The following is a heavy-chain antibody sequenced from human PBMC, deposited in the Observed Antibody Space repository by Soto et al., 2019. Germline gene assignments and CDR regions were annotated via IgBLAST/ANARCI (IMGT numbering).Heavy chain of an antibody. CDR2: ISATGGST. CDR1: GFTFSSYT. J-gene: IGHJ5*02. CDR3: AKGFIRDCGGDCTVDT. Sequence: GGSLRLSCAASGFTFSSYTMSWVRQAPGKGLEWVSGISATGGSTYYADSVKGRFTFSRDNSKNTLYLQMNSLRAEDTAVYYCAKGFIRDCGGDCTVDTWGQGTLVTVSS. D-gene: IGHD2-21*02. V-gene: IGHV3-23*01.